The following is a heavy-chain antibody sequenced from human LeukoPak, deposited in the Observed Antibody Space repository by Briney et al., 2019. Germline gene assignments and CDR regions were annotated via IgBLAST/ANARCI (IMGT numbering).Heavy chain of an antibody. CDR1: GFTFSSYG. J-gene: IGHJ4*02. V-gene: IGHV3-30*02. CDR3: AKDLYMTTVTNYFDY. CDR2: IRYGGSNK. Sequence: GGSLRLSCAASGFTFSSYGMHWVRQAPGKGLEWVAFIRYGGSNKYYADSVKGRFTISRDNSKNTLYLQMNSLRAEDTAVYYCAKDLYMTTVTNYFDYWGQGTLVTVSS. D-gene: IGHD4-17*01.